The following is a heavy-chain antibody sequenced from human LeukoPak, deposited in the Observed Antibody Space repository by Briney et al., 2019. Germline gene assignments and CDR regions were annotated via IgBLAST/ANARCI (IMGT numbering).Heavy chain of an antibody. CDR3: ARRGSDAFDI. CDR1: GYSFINNW. CDR2: IYPGDSDI. D-gene: IGHD2-15*01. Sequence: ESLKISCKGSGYSFINNWIGWVRQMAGKGLEWMGIIYPGDSDIRYSPSFQGQVTISADKSISTVYLQWSSLKASDTAMYYCARRGSDAFDIWGQGTMVTVSS. V-gene: IGHV5-51*01. J-gene: IGHJ3*02.